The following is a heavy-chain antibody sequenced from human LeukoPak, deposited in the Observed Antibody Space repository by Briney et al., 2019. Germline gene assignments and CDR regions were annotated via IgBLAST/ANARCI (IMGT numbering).Heavy chain of an antibody. Sequence: GGSLRLSCVASGFTFSSYTMNWVRQAPGKGLEWVSSITRSSNYIYYADSLKGRFTISRDNAKNSLYLQMNSLRAEDTAVYYCASSRYDSSGYYGIIAYWGQGTLVTVSS. CDR3: ASSRYDSSGYYGIIAY. V-gene: IGHV3-21*01. J-gene: IGHJ4*02. D-gene: IGHD3-22*01. CDR1: GFTFSSYT. CDR2: ITRSSNYI.